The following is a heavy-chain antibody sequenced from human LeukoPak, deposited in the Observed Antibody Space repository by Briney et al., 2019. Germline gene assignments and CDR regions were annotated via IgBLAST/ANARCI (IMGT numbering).Heavy chain of an antibody. CDR1: GFTFSSYG. Sequence: GGSLRLSCAASGFTFSSYGMHWVRQAPGKGLEWVAVIWYDGSNKYYADSVKGRFSISRDNSKNTLYLQMNSLRAEDTAVYYCAREGQPPAPWHIAAAGTSYGMDVWGQGTTVTVSS. CDR2: IWYDGSNK. V-gene: IGHV3-33*01. J-gene: IGHJ6*02. D-gene: IGHD6-13*01. CDR3: AREGQPPAPWHIAAAGTSYGMDV.